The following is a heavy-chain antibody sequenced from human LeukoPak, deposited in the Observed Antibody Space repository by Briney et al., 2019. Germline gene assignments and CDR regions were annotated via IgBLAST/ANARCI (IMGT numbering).Heavy chain of an antibody. CDR1: GGSIDMTNY. Sequence: SETLSLTCGVSGGSIDMTNYWSWVRQAPGKGLEWIGEIAHDGTRDYNASLRSRVAMSLDRANNQFSLSLTSVTAADTAVYYCTRENRPFCPFAYWGQGVLVTVSS. CDR2: IAHDGTR. V-gene: IGHV4-4*02. CDR3: TRENRPFCPFAY. J-gene: IGHJ4*02. D-gene: IGHD2/OR15-2a*01.